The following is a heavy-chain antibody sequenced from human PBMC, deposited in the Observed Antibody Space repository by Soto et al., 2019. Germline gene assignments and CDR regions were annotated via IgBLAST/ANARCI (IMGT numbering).Heavy chain of an antibody. V-gene: IGHV3-30*18. CDR3: AKVLDWNYADY. CDR1: GLNFSSHG. D-gene: IGHD3-9*01. J-gene: IGHJ4*02. CDR2: ISYDGSNK. Sequence: QVHLVESGGGVVQPGTSLRLSCAASGLNFSSHGMHWVRQAPGKGLEWVAIISYDGSNKYYADSVRGRFTISRDNSKNTLFLQMNSLRAEDTAVYYCAKVLDWNYADYWGQGTLVTVSS.